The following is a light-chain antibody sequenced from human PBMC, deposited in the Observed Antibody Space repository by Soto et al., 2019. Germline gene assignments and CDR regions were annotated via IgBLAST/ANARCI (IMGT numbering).Light chain of an antibody. J-gene: IGKJ3*01. Sequence: DIQMTQSPSSLSASVGDSVTITCRASQSVNNFLNWYRHNPGKAPKLLIFAASSLQSGVPSRFSGSGSGTDFTLTISSLQPEDFATYYCQQTYTTPSFGPGTKVDIK. CDR2: AAS. CDR1: QSVNNF. CDR3: QQTYTTPS. V-gene: IGKV1-39*01.